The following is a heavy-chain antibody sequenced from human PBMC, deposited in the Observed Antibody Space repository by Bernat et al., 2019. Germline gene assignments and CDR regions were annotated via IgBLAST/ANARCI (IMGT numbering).Heavy chain of an antibody. D-gene: IGHD5-18*01. Sequence: QVQLVESGGGVVQPGRSLRLSCAASGFTFSSYGMHWVRQAPGKGLEWVAVIWYDGSNKYYADSVKGRFTISRDNSKNTLYLQMNSRRAEDTDVYYCAGESSYVDTAMAPLLESMGFDPWGQGTLVTVSS. J-gene: IGHJ5*02. CDR2: IWYDGSNK. CDR3: AGESSYVDTAMAPLLESMGFDP. CDR1: GFTFSSYG. V-gene: IGHV3-33*01.